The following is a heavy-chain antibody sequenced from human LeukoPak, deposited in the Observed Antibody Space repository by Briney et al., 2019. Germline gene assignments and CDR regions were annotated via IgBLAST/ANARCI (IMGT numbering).Heavy chain of an antibody. CDR2: IYYSGST. J-gene: IGHJ4*01. V-gene: IGHV4-59*01. Sequence: SETLSLTCTVSGGSISSYYWSWIRQPPGKGLEWIGYIYYSGSTNYNPSLKSRVTISVDTSKNQFSLKLSSVTAADTAVYYCARTQNSCGLFLYYFDFWGQGT. CDR3: ARTQNSCGLFLYYFDF. D-gene: IGHD6-19*01. CDR1: GGSISSYY.